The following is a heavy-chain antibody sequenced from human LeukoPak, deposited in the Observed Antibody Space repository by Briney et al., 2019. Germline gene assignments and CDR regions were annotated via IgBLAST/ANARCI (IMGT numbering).Heavy chain of an antibody. CDR3: ARALTPARKHDAFDI. Sequence: ASVKVSCKASGYTFTGYYMHWVRQAPGQGLEWMGWISAYNGNTNYAQKLQGRVTMTTDTSTSTAYMELSSLRSEDTAVYYCARALTPARKHDAFDIWGQGTMVTVSS. CDR1: GYTFTGYY. CDR2: ISAYNGNT. V-gene: IGHV1-18*04. J-gene: IGHJ3*02.